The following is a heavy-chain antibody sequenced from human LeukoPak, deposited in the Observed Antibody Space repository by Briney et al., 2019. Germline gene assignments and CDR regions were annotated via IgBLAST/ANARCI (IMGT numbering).Heavy chain of an antibody. J-gene: IGHJ5*02. V-gene: IGHV4-61*01. Sequence: SETLSLTCTVSGGSISSATYFWGWIRQPPGKGLEWIGYMYYSGSTNYNPSLKSRVTMSVDTSKNQFSLKLRSVTAADTAMYYCARVEENGDFNYNWFDPWGQGTLVTVSS. CDR1: GGSISSATYF. D-gene: IGHD4-17*01. CDR2: MYYSGST. CDR3: ARVEENGDFNYNWFDP.